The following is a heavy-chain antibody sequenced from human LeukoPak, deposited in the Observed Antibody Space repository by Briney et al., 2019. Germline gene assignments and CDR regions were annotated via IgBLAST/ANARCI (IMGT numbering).Heavy chain of an antibody. V-gene: IGHV4-38-2*02. CDR1: GYSSSSSHF. CDR2: ISHGGNT. J-gene: IGHJ5*02. CDR3: ARLDPLVVRPAREWKQYNSFDP. Sequence: KPSETLSLTCTVSGYSSSSSHFWAWIRQPPGKGLEWIGSISHGGNTHYNPSLKSRAAISEDSSNNLFSLKLGSVTAADTAVYYCARLDPLVVRPAREWKQYNSFDPWGQGILVTVSS. D-gene: IGHD2-2*01.